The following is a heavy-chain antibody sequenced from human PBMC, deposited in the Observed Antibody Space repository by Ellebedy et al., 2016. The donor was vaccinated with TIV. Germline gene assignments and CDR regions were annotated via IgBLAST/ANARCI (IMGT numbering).Heavy chain of an antibody. CDR3: ARGNNYYYDSSGYYYNY. V-gene: IGHV1-46*01. Sequence: ASVKVSCKASGYTFTNYFLYWVRQAPGQGLEWMGIINPTSGSSNYAQKFQGRVTMTRDTSTSTVYMVLSSLRSEDTAVYYCARGNNYYYDSSGYYYNYWGQGTLVTVSS. J-gene: IGHJ4*02. D-gene: IGHD3-22*01. CDR1: GYTFTNYF. CDR2: INPTSGSS.